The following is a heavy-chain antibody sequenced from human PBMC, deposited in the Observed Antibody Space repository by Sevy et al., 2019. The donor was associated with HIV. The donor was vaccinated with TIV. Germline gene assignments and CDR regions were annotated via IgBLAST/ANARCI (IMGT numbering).Heavy chain of an antibody. V-gene: IGHV3-48*01. CDR3: AKDSSGSGNYLDY. J-gene: IGHJ4*02. CDR1: GFTFSTYS. CDR2: ISGTSRTI. Sequence: GGSLRLSSAASGFTFSTYSMNWVRQAPGKGLEWVSYISGTSRTIYYADSVKGRFTSSRDNAKNSLYLQMNSLRAEDSALYYCAKDSSGSGNYLDYWGQGILVTVSS. D-gene: IGHD6-19*01.